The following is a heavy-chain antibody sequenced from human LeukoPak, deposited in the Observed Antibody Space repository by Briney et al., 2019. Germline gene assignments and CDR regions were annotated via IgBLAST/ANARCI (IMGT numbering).Heavy chain of an antibody. CDR1: GFTFSSYE. Sequence: GGSLRLSCAASGFTFSSYEMNWVRQAPGKGLEWVSYISSSGSTIYYADSVKGRFTISRDNAKNSLYLQMNSLQTEDTAVYYCIREERPPDYYFDYWGQGTLVTVSS. CDR3: IREERPPDYYFDY. J-gene: IGHJ4*02. V-gene: IGHV3-48*03. CDR2: ISSSGSTI.